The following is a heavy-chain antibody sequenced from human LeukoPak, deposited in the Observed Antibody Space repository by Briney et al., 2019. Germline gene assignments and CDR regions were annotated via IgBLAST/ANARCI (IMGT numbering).Heavy chain of an antibody. J-gene: IGHJ4*02. CDR1: GFTFSRYN. CDR3: ASEHSGNYYRPFDY. V-gene: IGHV3-21*01. D-gene: IGHD1-26*01. CDR2: ISTSSLYI. Sequence: GGSLRLSCAASGFTFSRYNMNWVRQVPGKGLEWVSSISTSSLYIYYADSMKGRFTISRDNAKNSLYLQMNSLRAEDTAVYYCASEHSGNYYRPFDYWGQGTLVTVSS.